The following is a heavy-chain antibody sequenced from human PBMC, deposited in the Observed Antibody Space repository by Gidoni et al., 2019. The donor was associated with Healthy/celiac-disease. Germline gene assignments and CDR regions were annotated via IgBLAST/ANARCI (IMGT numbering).Heavy chain of an antibody. V-gene: IGHV3-66*01. CDR3: ARGPDRHRDDYYYGMDV. CDR2: IYSGGST. J-gene: IGHJ6*02. CDR1: GLPVRSNY. Sequence: EVQLVESGGGLVQPGGSLRLSCAVSGLPVRSNYMSWVRQAPGKGLELVSVIYSGGSTYYADSVKGRFTISRDNSKNTLYLQMNSLRAEDTAVYYCARGPDRHRDDYYYGMDVWGQGTTVTVSS.